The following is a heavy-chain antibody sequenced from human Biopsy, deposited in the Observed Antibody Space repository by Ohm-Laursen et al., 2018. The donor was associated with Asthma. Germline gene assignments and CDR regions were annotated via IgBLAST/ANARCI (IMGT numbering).Heavy chain of an antibody. J-gene: IGHJ4*02. CDR1: GGTFTTYS. D-gene: IGHD3-22*01. V-gene: IGHV1-69*13. Sequence: SVKVSCKASGGTFTTYSISWVRQAPGQGLVWMGGIIPLIGTPNYAQKFQGRVTITADASTNTAYMDLSSLRSEDTAVYYYASPLGDYYDSSGYYYASLGYWGLGTLVIVSS. CDR3: ASPLGDYYDSSGYYYASLGY. CDR2: IIPLIGTP.